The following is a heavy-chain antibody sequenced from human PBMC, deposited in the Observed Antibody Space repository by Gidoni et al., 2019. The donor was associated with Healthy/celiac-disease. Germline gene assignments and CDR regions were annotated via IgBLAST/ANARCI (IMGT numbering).Heavy chain of an antibody. Sequence: QVQLQQWGAGLLKPSETLSLTCAVYGGSFSGYYWSWIRQPPGKGLEGIGEINHSGSTNSNPSLKSRVTISVDTSKNQFSLKLSSVTAADTAVYYCARGPRVWGSYRHLYNWFDPWGQGTLVTVSS. D-gene: IGHD3-16*02. CDR3: ARGPRVWGSYRHLYNWFDP. J-gene: IGHJ5*02. CDR1: GGSFSGYY. CDR2: INHSGST. V-gene: IGHV4-34*01.